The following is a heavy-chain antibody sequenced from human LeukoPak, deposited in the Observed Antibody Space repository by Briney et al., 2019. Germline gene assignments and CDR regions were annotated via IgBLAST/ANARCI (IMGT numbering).Heavy chain of an antibody. Sequence: GGSLRLSCAASGFTFSDYYMSWIRQAPGKGLEWVSYISSSGSTIYYADSVKGRFTISRDNAKNSLYLQMNSLRAEDMAVYYCASGDSVTSPGGYYYGMDVWGQGTTVTVSS. CDR2: ISSSGSTI. CDR3: ASGDSVTSPGGYYYGMDV. D-gene: IGHD2-2*01. J-gene: IGHJ6*02. CDR1: GFTFSDYY. V-gene: IGHV3-11*01.